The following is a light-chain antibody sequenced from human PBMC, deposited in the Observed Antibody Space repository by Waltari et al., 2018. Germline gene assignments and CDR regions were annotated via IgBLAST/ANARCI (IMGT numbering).Light chain of an antibody. CDR1: SSDVGGYKH. Sequence: SALTQPPSASGSPGQSVTISCTGTSSDVGGYKHVSWYQQHPGKAPKLMIYEVSKRPSGVPDRFSGSKSGNTASLTVSGLQAEDEADYYCSSYAGSNNLVFGGGTKLTVL. V-gene: IGLV2-8*01. J-gene: IGLJ2*01. CDR3: SSYAGSNNLV. CDR2: EVS.